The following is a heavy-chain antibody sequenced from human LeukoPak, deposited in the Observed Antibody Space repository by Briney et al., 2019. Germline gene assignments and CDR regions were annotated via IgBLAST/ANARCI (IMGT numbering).Heavy chain of an antibody. J-gene: IGHJ4*02. D-gene: IGHD6-19*01. Sequence: SETLSLTCTVSGGSISSYYWSWIRQPPGKGLEWIGYIYYSGSTNYNPSLKSRVTISVDTSKNQFSLKLSSVTAADTAVYYCARETSSGWYDENDYWGQGTLVTVSS. CDR2: IYYSGST. CDR1: GGSISSYY. V-gene: IGHV4-59*01. CDR3: ARETSSGWYDENDY.